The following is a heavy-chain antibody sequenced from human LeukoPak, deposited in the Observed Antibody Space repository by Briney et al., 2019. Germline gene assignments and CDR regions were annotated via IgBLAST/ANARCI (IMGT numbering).Heavy chain of an antibody. J-gene: IGHJ3*02. CDR3: ARAGFAYYDAFDI. V-gene: IGHV1-8*01. D-gene: IGHD2-8*01. Sequence: ASVKVSCKASGYTFTSYDINWVRQATGQGLEWMGWMNPNSGNTGYAQKFQGGVTMTRNTSISTAYMELSSLRSEGTAVYYCARAGFAYYDAFDIWGQGTMVTVSS. CDR2: MNPNSGNT. CDR1: GYTFTSYD.